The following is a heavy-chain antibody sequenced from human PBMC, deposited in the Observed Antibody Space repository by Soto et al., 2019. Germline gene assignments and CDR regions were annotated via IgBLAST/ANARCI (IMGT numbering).Heavy chain of an antibody. D-gene: IGHD6-6*01. V-gene: IGHV3-30-3*01. CDR3: ARDASEQLCYYYFGMDL. Sequence: QVQLVESGGGVAQPGRSLRLSCAASGFTFSSYAMHWVRQAPGKGLEWVAVISYAGSNKYYADSVKGRFTISRDNSKNTLYLQMNSLRAEDTAVYYCARDASEQLCYYYFGMDLWGQGTTVTGSS. CDR1: GFTFSSYA. J-gene: IGHJ6*02. CDR2: ISYAGSNK.